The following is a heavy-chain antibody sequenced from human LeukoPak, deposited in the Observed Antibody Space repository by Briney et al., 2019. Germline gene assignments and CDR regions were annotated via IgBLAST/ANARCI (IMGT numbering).Heavy chain of an antibody. J-gene: IGHJ6*02. D-gene: IGHD2-15*01. Sequence: KPSETLSLTCAVYGGSFSGYYWSWIRQPPGKGLEWIGEINHSGSTNYNPSLKSRVTISVDTSKNQFSLKLSSVTAADTAVYYCARHRDSYYSGMDVWGQGTTVTVSS. CDR2: INHSGST. CDR1: GGSFSGYY. CDR3: ARHRDSYYSGMDV. V-gene: IGHV4-34*01.